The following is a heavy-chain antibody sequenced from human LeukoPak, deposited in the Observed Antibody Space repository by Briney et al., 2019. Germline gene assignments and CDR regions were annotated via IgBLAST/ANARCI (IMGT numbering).Heavy chain of an antibody. CDR1: GGSISSSSYY. V-gene: IGHV4-39*01. Sequence: KTSETPSLTCTVSGGSISSSSYYWGWIRQPPGKGLEWIGNIYYSESTQNNPSLKSRVTISVHTSKNQFSLKLSSVTATDTAVYYCARRRLYNTFDNWGQGTLVTVFS. J-gene: IGHJ4*02. CDR2: IYYSEST. D-gene: IGHD1-14*01. CDR3: ARRRLYNTFDN.